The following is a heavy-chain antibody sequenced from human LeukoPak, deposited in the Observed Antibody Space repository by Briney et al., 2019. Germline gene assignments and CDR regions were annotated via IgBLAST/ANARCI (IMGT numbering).Heavy chain of an antibody. CDR3: AISGWYGVNWFDP. D-gene: IGHD6-19*01. CDR1: GGSISSGRYY. Sequence: PSQTLSLTCTVSGGSISSGRYYWNWIRQRAGKGLEWIGRIYTSGSTNYNPSLKSRVTMSVDTSKNQFSLKLSSVTAADTAVYYCAISGWYGVNWFDPWDQGTLVTVSS. CDR2: IYTSGST. V-gene: IGHV4-61*02. J-gene: IGHJ5*02.